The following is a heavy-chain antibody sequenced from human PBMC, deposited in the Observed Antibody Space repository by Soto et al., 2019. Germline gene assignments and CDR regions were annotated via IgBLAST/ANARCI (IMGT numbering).Heavy chain of an antibody. J-gene: IGHJ4*02. V-gene: IGHV1-18*01. CDR2: ISAYNGNT. D-gene: IGHD3-22*01. CDR1: GYTFTSYG. Sequence: ASVKVSCKASGYTFTSYGISWVRQAPGQGLEWMGWISAYNGNTNYAQKLQGRVTMTTDTSTSTAYMELRSLRSDDTAVYYCAWLYYYDSSGYYFDYWGQRTLVTVSS. CDR3: AWLYYYDSSGYYFDY.